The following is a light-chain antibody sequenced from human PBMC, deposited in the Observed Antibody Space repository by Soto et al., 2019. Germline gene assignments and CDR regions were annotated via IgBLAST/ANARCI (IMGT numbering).Light chain of an antibody. CDR1: QSVSSN. J-gene: IGKJ4*01. V-gene: IGKV3-15*01. CDR2: ATS. CDR3: QHYNNWPLT. Sequence: EIEMAQSPATLSVSPGERASLSCRASQSVSSNLAWYQQKPGQAPRPLIYATSTRATGIPARFSGSGSGTEFTLTISSLQSEDFAVYYCQHYNNWPLTFGGGTKVDIK.